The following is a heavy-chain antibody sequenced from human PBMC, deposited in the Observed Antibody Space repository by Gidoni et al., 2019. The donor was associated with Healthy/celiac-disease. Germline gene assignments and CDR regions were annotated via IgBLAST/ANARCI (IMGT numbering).Heavy chain of an antibody. CDR3: AREVAAQLAYFDY. CDR1: GGSISSGGYY. Sequence: QVPLQESGPGLVKPSQNLSLTCTVTGGSISSGGYYWSWIRQHPGKGLEWIGYFYYSGSTYYNPSLKSRVTISVDTSKNQFSLKLSSVTAADTAVYYCAREVAAQLAYFDYWGQGTLVTVSS. CDR2: FYYSGST. J-gene: IGHJ4*02. D-gene: IGHD6-6*01. V-gene: IGHV4-31*03.